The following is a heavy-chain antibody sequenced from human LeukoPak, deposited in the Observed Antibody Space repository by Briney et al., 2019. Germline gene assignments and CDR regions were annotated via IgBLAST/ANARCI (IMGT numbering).Heavy chain of an antibody. J-gene: IGHJ4*02. CDR2: ITGSGGST. Sequence: GGSLRLSCTASGFTFSIHAMTWVRQAPGKGLEWGSSITGSGGSTFYAGSVKGRFTISKDNSKNTLYLQMNNLRAEDTAVYYCAKLGISDGIDYWGQGTLVSVSS. V-gene: IGHV3-23*01. D-gene: IGHD3-16*01. CDR3: AKLGISDGIDY. CDR1: GFTFSIHA.